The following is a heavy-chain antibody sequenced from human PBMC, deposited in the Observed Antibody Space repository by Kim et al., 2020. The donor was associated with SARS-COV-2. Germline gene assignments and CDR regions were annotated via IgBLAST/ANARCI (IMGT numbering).Heavy chain of an antibody. D-gene: IGHD3-22*01. CDR1: GGTFSSYA. Sequence: SVKVSCKASGGTFSSYAISWVRQAPGQGLEWMGGIIPIFGTANYAQKFQGRVTITADESTSTAYMELSSLRSEDTAVYYCARGISSSAYYYDSSGYYRDAFDIWGQGTMVTVSS. V-gene: IGHV1-69*13. J-gene: IGHJ3*02. CDR3: ARGISSSAYYYDSSGYYRDAFDI. CDR2: IIPIFGTA.